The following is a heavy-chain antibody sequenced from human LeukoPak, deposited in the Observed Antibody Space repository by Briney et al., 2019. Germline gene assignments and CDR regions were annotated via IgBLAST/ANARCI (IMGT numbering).Heavy chain of an antibody. J-gene: IGHJ3*02. CDR2: IYYSGST. V-gene: IGHV4-59*01. Sequence: PSETLSLTCTVSGGSISSYYWSWIRQPPGKGLEWIGYIYYSGSTNYNPSLKSRVTISVDTSKNQFSLKLSSVTAADTAVYYCAREGITNAFDIWGQGTMVTVSS. CDR3: AREGITNAFDI. CDR1: GGSISSYY. D-gene: IGHD3-10*01.